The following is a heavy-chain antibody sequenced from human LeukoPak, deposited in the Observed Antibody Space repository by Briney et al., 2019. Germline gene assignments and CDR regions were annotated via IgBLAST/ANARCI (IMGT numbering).Heavy chain of an antibody. CDR2: IRSKANNYAT. CDR3: AKEIRSGYSGYGFGRVDY. CDR1: GFTFSGST. V-gene: IGHV3-73*01. D-gene: IGHD5-12*01. Sequence: QAGGSLRLSCAASGFTFSGSTMHWVRQASGKGLEWVGRIRSKANNYATAYSASVKGRFTISRDNSKNTLYLQMNSLRAEDTAVYYCAKEIRSGYSGYGFGRVDYWGQGTLVTVSS. J-gene: IGHJ4*02.